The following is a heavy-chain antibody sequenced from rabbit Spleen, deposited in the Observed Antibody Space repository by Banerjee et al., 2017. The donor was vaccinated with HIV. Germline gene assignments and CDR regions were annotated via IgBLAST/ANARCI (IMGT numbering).Heavy chain of an antibody. CDR1: GLDFSSSYW. CDR2: INIVTGKS. V-gene: IGHV1S45*01. J-gene: IGHJ4*01. Sequence: QEQLEESGGGLVRPEGSLTLTCKASGLDFSSSYWICWVRQAPGKGLEWIACINIVTGKSVYASWAKGRFMMSRTSSTTVTLQMTSLTAADTATYFCARDLTTVVGWNFNLWGPGPWSPS. CDR3: ARDLTTVVGWNFNL. D-gene: IGHD2-1*01.